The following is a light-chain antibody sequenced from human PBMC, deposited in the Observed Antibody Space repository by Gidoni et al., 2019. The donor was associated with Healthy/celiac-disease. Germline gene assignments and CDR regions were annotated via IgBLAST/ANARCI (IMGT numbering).Light chain of an antibody. J-gene: IGKJ1*01. V-gene: IGKV2-28*01. CDR3: MPPPRTPRT. CDR2: CGS. Sequence: DIVMTQSPRSLPVTPGEPASSSCRASQSLLHSNGYNYLDWYLQKPGQSPQILIYCGSTRASGVPARFSGSGSGTDFTLTLICVPAADVAVYYFMPPPRTPRTFGHGTKVEIK. CDR1: QSLLHSNGYNY.